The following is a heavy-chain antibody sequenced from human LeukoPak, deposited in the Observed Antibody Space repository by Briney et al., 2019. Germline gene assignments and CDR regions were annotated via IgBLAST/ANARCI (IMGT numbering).Heavy chain of an antibody. CDR1: GFTFSSSA. J-gene: IGHJ4*02. D-gene: IGHD3-3*02. Sequence: GGSLRLSCAASGFTFSSSAMSWVRQVPGKGLEWVSGISASGGSTSYADSVRGRFTISRDNSKNTLYLQMNSLRAEDTAVYYCARGRITRSPGAYIFGYWGQGTLVTVSS. V-gene: IGHV3-23*01. CDR2: ISASGGST. CDR3: ARGRITRSPGAYIFGY.